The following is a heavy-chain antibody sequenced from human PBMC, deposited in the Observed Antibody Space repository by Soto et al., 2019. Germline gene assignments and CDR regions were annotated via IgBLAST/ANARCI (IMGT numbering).Heavy chain of an antibody. CDR3: ARDVSPGSSSLYLDAFDI. CDR2: INRDAIKM. CDR1: GFTLSSYW. V-gene: IGHV3-7*05. D-gene: IGHD6-13*01. J-gene: IGHJ3*02. Sequence: EVQLEESGGDLVQPGGSLRLSCAASGFTLSSYWMTWVRQAPGKGLEGVANINRDAIKMYYLDSVWGGFTISRDNVRNALYLQMDRMRADDTPLYYCARDVSPGSSSLYLDAFDIWGQGTMVTVSS.